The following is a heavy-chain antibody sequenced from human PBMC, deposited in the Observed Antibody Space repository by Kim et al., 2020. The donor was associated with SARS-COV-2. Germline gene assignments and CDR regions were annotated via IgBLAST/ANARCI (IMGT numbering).Heavy chain of an antibody. Sequence: ASVKVSCKASGYTFTSYGISWVRQAPGQGLEWMGWISAYNGNTNYAQKLQGRVTMTTDTSTSTAYMELRSLRSDDTAVYYCARASPVYDFWSGPYFDYWGQGTLVTVSS. J-gene: IGHJ4*02. V-gene: IGHV1-18*04. CDR3: ARASPVYDFWSGPYFDY. CDR2: ISAYNGNT. D-gene: IGHD3-3*01. CDR1: GYTFTSYG.